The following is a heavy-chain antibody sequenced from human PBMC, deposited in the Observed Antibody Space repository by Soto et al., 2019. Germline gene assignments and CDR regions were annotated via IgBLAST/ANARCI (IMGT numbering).Heavy chain of an antibody. V-gene: IGHV4-59*01. D-gene: IGHD6-19*01. CDR2: IYYSGST. CDR1: GGSISSYY. Sequence: TSETLSLTCTVSGGSISSYYWSWIRQPPGKGLEWIGYIYYSGSTNYNPSLKSRVTISVDTSKNQSSLKLSSVTAADTAVYCCARARSGWYLDYWGQGTQVTVSS. CDR3: ARARSGWYLDY. J-gene: IGHJ4*02.